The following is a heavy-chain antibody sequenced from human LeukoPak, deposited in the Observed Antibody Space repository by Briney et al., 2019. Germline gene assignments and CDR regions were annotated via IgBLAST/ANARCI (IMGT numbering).Heavy chain of an antibody. J-gene: IGHJ4*02. V-gene: IGHV4-34*01. Sequence: SETLSLTCAVYGGSFSGYYWSWIRQPPGKGLEWIGEINHSGSTNYNPSLKSRVTISVDTSKNQFSLKLSSVTAADTAVYYCARDTYYDILTGYFFDYSGQGTLVTVSS. D-gene: IGHD3-9*01. CDR2: INHSGST. CDR3: ARDTYYDILTGYFFDY. CDR1: GGSFSGYY.